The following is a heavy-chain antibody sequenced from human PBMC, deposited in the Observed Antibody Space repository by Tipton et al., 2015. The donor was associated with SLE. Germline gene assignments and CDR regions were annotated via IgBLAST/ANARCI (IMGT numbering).Heavy chain of an antibody. CDR1: GFTFSSYA. CDR3: ARAFDDAFDI. CDR2: ISYDGSNK. Sequence: RSLRLSCAASGFTFSSYAMHWVRQAPGKGLEWVAVISYDGSNKYYADSVKGRFTISRDNSKNTLYLQMNSLRAEDTAVYYCARAFDDAFDIWGQGTMVTVSS. D-gene: IGHD2/OR15-2a*01. V-gene: IGHV3-30*04. J-gene: IGHJ3*02.